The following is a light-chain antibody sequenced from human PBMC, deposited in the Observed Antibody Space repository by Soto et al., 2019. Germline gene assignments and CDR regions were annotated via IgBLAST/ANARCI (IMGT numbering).Light chain of an antibody. Sequence: SAPTQPASLSGSPGQSVTLSCTGTTSDVGGYNSVSWYQQHPGKAPELMIYDVSNRPSGISYRFSGSKSGNTASLTISGLQAEDEADYYCSSRTSTSTRVFGTGTKVTV. CDR1: TSDVGGYNS. J-gene: IGLJ1*01. CDR2: DVS. CDR3: SSRTSTSTRV. V-gene: IGLV2-14*01.